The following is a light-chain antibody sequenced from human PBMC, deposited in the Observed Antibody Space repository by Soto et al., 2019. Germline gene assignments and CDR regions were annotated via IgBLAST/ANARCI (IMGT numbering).Light chain of an antibody. CDR2: GAS. CDR1: QSVSSN. V-gene: IGKV3-20*01. Sequence: DIVLTQSPGTLSLSPGERATLSCRASQSVSSNLAWYQQKPGQAPRLLIYGASSRATDIPDRFSGSGSGTDFTLTIRRLGPEDSAVYYCQQYGSSPFTFGPGTKVDIK. J-gene: IGKJ3*01. CDR3: QQYGSSPFT.